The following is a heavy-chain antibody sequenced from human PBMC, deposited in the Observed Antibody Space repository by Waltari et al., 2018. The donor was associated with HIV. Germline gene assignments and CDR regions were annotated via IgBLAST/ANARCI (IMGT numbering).Heavy chain of an antibody. CDR3: SGRRAVAEAPPTPHFDY. CDR1: GGSFDRFA. D-gene: IGHD6-19*01. CDR2: IIPLFGPA. V-gene: IGHV1-69*06. Sequence: QVHLVQSGAEVKKPGSSVRVSCKSSGGSFDRFAFNWVRQAPGQGLEWMGGIIPLFGPATYARKFQDRVTITADKSTNTVYLDLRGLRLDDTAMFYCSGRRAVAEAPPTPHFDYWGQGTLVTVSS. J-gene: IGHJ4*02.